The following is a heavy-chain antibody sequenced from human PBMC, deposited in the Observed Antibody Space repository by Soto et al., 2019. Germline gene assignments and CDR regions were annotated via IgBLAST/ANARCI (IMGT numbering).Heavy chain of an antibody. CDR3: AKDRVDIVSYFDY. V-gene: IGHV3-30*18. CDR2: ISYDGSNK. J-gene: IGHJ4*02. Sequence: GGSLRLSCAASGFTFSSYGMHWVRQAPGKGLEWVAVISYDGSNKYYADSVKGRFTISRDNSKNTLYLQMNSLRAEDTVVYYCAKDRVDIVSYFDYWGQGTLVTVSS. CDR1: GFTFSSYG. D-gene: IGHD5-12*01.